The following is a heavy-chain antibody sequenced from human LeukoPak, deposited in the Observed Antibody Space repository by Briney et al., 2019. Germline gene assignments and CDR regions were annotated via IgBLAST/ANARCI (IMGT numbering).Heavy chain of an antibody. CDR1: GGTFSSYA. Sequence: GASVKVSRKASGGTFSSYAISWVRQAPGQGLEWMGGIIPIFGTANYAQKFQGRVTITADKSTSTAYMELSSLRSEDTAVYYCARDLAAAGTWWFDPWGQGTLVTVSS. V-gene: IGHV1-69*06. CDR3: ARDLAAAGTWWFDP. J-gene: IGHJ5*02. D-gene: IGHD6-13*01. CDR2: IIPIFGTA.